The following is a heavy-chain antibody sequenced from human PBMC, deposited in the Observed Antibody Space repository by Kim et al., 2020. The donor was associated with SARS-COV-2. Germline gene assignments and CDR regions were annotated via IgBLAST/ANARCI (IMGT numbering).Heavy chain of an antibody. V-gene: IGHV3-7*01. CDR1: GFTFSSYW. CDR2: IKQDGSEK. D-gene: IGHD3-10*01. Sequence: GGSLRLSCAASGFTFSSYWMSWVRQAPGKGLEWVANIKQDGSEKYYVDSVKGRFTISRDNAKNSLYLQMNSLRAEDTAVYYCAREAGFGESYFDYWGQGTLVTVSS. J-gene: IGHJ4*02. CDR3: AREAGFGESYFDY.